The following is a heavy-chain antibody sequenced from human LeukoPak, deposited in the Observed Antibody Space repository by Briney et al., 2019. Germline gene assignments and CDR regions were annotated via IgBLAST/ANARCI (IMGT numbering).Heavy chain of an antibody. CDR1: GGSFSGYY. D-gene: IGHD6-13*01. CDR3: ARLSSSWPRGFDP. J-gene: IGHJ5*02. CDR2: INHSGST. Sequence: PSETLSLTCAVYGGSFSGYYWSWIRQPPGKGLEWIGEINHSGSTNYNPSLKSRVTISVGTSRNQFSLKLSSVTAADTAVYYCARLSSSWPRGFDPWGQGTLVTVSS. V-gene: IGHV4-34*01.